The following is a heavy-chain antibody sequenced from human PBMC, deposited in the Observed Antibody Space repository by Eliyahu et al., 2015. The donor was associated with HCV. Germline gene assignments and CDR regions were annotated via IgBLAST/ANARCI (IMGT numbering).Heavy chain of an antibody. CDR2: ISYDGSNK. CDR1: GFTFSXYG. Sequence: QVQLVESGGGVVQPGRPLRLSCAASGFTFSXYGXXWVRQAPGKGLGWVAVISYDGSNKYYADSVKGRFTISRDNSKNTLYLQMNSLRAEDTAVYYCAKDKFIGIAARLLINWFDPWGQGTLVTVSS. V-gene: IGHV3-30*18. CDR3: AKDKFIGIAARLLINWFDP. D-gene: IGHD6-6*01. J-gene: IGHJ5*02.